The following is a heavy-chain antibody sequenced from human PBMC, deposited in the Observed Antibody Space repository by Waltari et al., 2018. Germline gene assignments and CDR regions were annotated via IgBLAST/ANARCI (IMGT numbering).Heavy chain of an antibody. V-gene: IGHV3-74*03. D-gene: IGHD1-1*01. CDR2: ISTDASDT. CDR1: GFTFSSFW. J-gene: IGHJ6*02. Sequence: EEQLVESGGGLVQPGDSLRLSCAASGFTFSSFWMNWVRQAPGKGPLWVSRISTDASDTTYADCVKGRFTISRDNARNTLYLQMNRLRAEDTAVYFCARVSRRTYRSPVPGRHYYYGMDVWGQGTTVTVSS. CDR3: ARVSRRTYRSPVPGRHYYYGMDV.